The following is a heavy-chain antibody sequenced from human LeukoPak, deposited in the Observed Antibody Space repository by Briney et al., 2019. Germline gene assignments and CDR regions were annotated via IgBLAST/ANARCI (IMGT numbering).Heavy chain of an antibody. CDR3: AKVIYFFNSSPAYFDY. D-gene: IGHD6-13*01. CDR2: ISGSGGST. V-gene: IGHV3-23*01. J-gene: IGHJ4*02. Sequence: GETLRLSCAASGFTFSSHGMNWVRQAPGKGLEWVSAISGSGGSTYYADSVKGRFTISRDNSKNTLYLQMNSLRAEDTAVYYCAKVIYFFNSSPAYFDYWGQGTLVTVSS. CDR1: GFTFSSHG.